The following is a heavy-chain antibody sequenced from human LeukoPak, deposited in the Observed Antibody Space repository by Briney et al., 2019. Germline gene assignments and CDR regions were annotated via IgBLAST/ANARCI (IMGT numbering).Heavy chain of an antibody. J-gene: IGHJ4*02. Sequence: PSETLSLTCTVSGGSISSGGYYWSWIRQHPGKGLEWIGYIYYRGSTYYNPSLKSRVTIPVDTSKNQFSLKLSSVTAADTAVYYCARDPLYCSGGSCYPGGSDYWGQGTLVTVSS. CDR3: ARDPLYCSGGSCYPGGSDY. D-gene: IGHD2-15*01. CDR2: IYYRGST. CDR1: GGSISSGGYY. V-gene: IGHV4-31*03.